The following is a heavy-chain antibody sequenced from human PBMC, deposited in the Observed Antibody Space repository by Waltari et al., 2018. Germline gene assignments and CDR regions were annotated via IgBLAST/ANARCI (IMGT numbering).Heavy chain of an antibody. CDR2: INHSGST. J-gene: IGHJ5*02. CDR1: GGSFSGYY. CDR3: ARRGYCSSTSCYTWGSWFDP. V-gene: IGHV4-34*01. Sequence: QVQLQQWGAGLLKPSETLSLTCAVYGGSFSGYYWSWIRQPPGKGLEWIGEINHSGSTNYNPTLKSGVTISVDTSKNQFSLKLSSVTAADTAVYYCARRGYCSSTSCYTWGSWFDPWGQGTLVTVSS. D-gene: IGHD2-2*02.